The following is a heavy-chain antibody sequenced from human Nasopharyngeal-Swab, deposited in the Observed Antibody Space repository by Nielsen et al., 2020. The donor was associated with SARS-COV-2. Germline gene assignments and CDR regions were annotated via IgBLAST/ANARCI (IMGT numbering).Heavy chain of an antibody. CDR2: IRSKIDSHAT. CDR1: GFIFSGSA. CDR3: AGGNSADH. Sequence: GESLKISCEASGFIFSGSAIHWVRQASGKGLEWVGRIRSKIDSHATAYGASVKGRFTISRDDSKNTAYLQMNSLKTEDTAVYYCAGGNSADHWGQGTLVTVSS. D-gene: IGHD4-23*01. V-gene: IGHV3-73*01. J-gene: IGHJ4*02.